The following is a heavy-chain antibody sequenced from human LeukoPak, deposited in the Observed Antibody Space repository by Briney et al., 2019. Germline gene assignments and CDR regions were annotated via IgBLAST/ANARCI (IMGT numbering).Heavy chain of an antibody. D-gene: IGHD3-22*01. Sequence: PGGSLRLSCAASGFTFSNAWMSWVRQAPGKGLEWVGRIKSKTDGGTIDYAAPVKGRFTISRDDSKNTLYLQMNSLKTEDTAVYYCTTGIDSSGYYYEDYWGQGTLVTVSS. J-gene: IGHJ4*02. V-gene: IGHV3-15*01. CDR3: TTGIDSSGYYYEDY. CDR2: IKSKTDGGTI. CDR1: GFTFSNAW.